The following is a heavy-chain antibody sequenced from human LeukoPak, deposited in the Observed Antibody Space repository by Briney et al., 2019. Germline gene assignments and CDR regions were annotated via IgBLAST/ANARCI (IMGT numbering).Heavy chain of an antibody. CDR1: GFTFSSYE. V-gene: IGHV3-48*03. D-gene: IGHD3-10*01. CDR3: AGGLWFGDPPNY. Sequence: PGGSLRLSCAASGFTFSSYEMNWVRQAPGKGLEWVSYISSSGSTIYYADSVKGRFTISRDNDKNSLYLQMNSLRAEDTAVYYCAGGLWFGDPPNYWGRGTLVTVSS. CDR2: ISSSGSTI. J-gene: IGHJ4*02.